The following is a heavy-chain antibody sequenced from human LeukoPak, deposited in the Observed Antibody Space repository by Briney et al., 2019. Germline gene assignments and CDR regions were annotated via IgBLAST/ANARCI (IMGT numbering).Heavy chain of an antibody. CDR1: GGSISSYY. CDR3: ARRDSSGWRYYFDH. V-gene: IGHV4-4*09. Sequence: SETLSLTCTVSGGSISSYYWSWIRQPPGKGLEWIGYIYTSGSTNYNPSLKSRVTISVDTSKNQFSLKLSSVTAADTAVYYCARRDSSGWRYYFDHWGQGTLVTVSS. CDR2: IYTSGST. J-gene: IGHJ4*02. D-gene: IGHD6-19*01.